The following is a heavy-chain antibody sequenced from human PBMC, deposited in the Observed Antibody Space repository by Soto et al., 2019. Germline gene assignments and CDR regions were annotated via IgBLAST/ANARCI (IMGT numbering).Heavy chain of an antibody. V-gene: IGHV1-8*01. Sequence: ASVKVSCKASGYTFTSYDINWVRQATGQGLEWMGWMNPNSGNTGYAQKFQGRVTMTRNTSISTAYMELSSLRSEDTAVYYCSRAYYYDSSGYSNWFDPLGQGTLVTVSS. CDR2: MNPNSGNT. J-gene: IGHJ5*02. CDR1: GYTFTSYD. D-gene: IGHD3-22*01. CDR3: SRAYYYDSSGYSNWFDP.